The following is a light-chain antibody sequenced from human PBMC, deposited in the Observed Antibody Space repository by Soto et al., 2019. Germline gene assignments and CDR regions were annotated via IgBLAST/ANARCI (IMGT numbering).Light chain of an antibody. CDR1: SSDIGAGYD. Sequence: QSVLTQPPSVSGAPGQRVTISCTGSSSDIGAGYDVHWYQQLPGTAPKLLIYGNTKRPSGVPDRFSGSKSGSSASLAIIGLQAEDEADYYCHSSLRDIHVFGTGTKFTV. CDR2: GNT. CDR3: HSSLRDIHV. J-gene: IGLJ1*01. V-gene: IGLV1-40*01.